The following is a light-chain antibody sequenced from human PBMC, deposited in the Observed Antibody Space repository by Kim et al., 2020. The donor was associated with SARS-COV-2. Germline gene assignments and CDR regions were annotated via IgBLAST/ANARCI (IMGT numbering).Light chain of an antibody. V-gene: IGLV3-1*01. J-gene: IGLJ1*01. Sequence: VSVSPGQPASITCSGDKLGDKYACWYQQKPGQSPVLVIYQDTKRPSGIPERFSGSNSGNTATLTISGTQAMDEADYYCQAWDSSTVFGTGTKVTVL. CDR1: KLGDKY. CDR2: QDT. CDR3: QAWDSSTV.